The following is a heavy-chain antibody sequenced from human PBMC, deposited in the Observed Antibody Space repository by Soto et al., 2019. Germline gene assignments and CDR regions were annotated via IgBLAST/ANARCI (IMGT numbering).Heavy chain of an antibody. D-gene: IGHD5-12*01. CDR1: GGPFSSDG. CDR2: IIRIFGTT. CDR3: ARDIFCVVATISPLFDP. V-gene: IGHV1-69*06. Sequence: GSSVKVSCKASGGPFSSDGISWVRQAPGQGLEWMGGIIRIFGTTTYAQKFQDRVTITADKSTSTAYMDLSSLRSEDTAVYYCARDIFCVVATISPLFDPWGKGTLVTVAS. J-gene: IGHJ5*02.